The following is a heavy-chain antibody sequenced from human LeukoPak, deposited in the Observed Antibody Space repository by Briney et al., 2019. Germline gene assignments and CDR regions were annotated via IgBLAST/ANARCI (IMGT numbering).Heavy chain of an antibody. J-gene: IGHJ3*02. V-gene: IGHV3-9*01. Sequence: PGGSLRLSCAASGFTFDDYAMHWVRQAPGKGLEWVSGISWNSGSIGYVDSVKGRFTISRDNAKNSLYLQMNSLRAEDTAVYYCARDGCANYYDSSPCAFDIWGQGTMVTVSS. CDR2: ISWNSGSI. CDR1: GFTFDDYA. D-gene: IGHD3-22*01. CDR3: ARDGCANYYDSSPCAFDI.